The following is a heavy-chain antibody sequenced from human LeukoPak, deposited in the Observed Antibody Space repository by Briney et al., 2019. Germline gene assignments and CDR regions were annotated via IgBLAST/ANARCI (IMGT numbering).Heavy chain of an antibody. CDR1: GYTFTRYG. CDR2: ISAYNGNT. CDR3: ARSPITMIVVVPFDY. D-gene: IGHD3-22*01. V-gene: IGHV1-18*01. Sequence: ASVKVSCKVSGYTFTRYGISWVRQAPGQGLEWIGWISAYNGNTNYAQKLQGRVTMTTDTSTSTAYMELRSLRSDDTAVYYCARSPITMIVVVPFDYWGQGTLVTVSS. J-gene: IGHJ4*02.